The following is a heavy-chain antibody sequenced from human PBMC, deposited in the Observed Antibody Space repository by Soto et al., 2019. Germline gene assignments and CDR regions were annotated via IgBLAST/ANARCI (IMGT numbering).Heavy chain of an antibody. CDR2: IYPGDSDT. V-gene: IGHV5-51*01. CDR3: ARPEYCSGGSCQAAFDY. Sequence: GESLKISCKGSGYTFTSYWIGWVRQMPGKGLEWMGIIYPGDSDTRYSPSFQGQVTISADKSISTSYLQWSSLKASDTAMYYCARPEYCSGGSCQAAFDYWGQGTQVTVSS. J-gene: IGHJ4*02. D-gene: IGHD2-15*01. CDR1: GYTFTSYW.